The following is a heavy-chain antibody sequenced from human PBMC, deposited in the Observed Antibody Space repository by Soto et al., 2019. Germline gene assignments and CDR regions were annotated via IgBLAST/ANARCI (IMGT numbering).Heavy chain of an antibody. CDR3: ASGLKPSYNWKAFAFDI. CDR1: GGTFSSYA. Sequence: GASVKVSCKASGGTFSSYAISWVRQAPGQGLEWMGGIIPIFGTANYAQKFQGRVTITADESTSTAYMELSSLRSEDTAVYYCASGLKPSYNWKAFAFDIWGQGKMVTVSS. D-gene: IGHD1-20*01. V-gene: IGHV1-69*01. CDR2: IIPIFGTA. J-gene: IGHJ3*02.